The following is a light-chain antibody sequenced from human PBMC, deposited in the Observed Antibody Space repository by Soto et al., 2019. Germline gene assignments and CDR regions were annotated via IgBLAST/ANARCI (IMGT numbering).Light chain of an antibody. CDR3: QQYGTSPQT. CDR2: GAS. CDR1: QSVRSSY. J-gene: IGKJ1*01. V-gene: IGKV3-20*01. Sequence: EIVLTQSPGTLSLSPGERATLSCRASQSVRSSYLAWYQQKPGQAPRLLIYGASSRATGIPDRISGSGSGTDFTLTISRLAPEDFAVYYCQQYGTSPQTFGQGTKVDIK.